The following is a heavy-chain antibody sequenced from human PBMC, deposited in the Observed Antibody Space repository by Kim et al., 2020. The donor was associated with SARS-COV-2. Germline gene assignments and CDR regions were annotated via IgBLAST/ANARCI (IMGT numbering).Heavy chain of an antibody. V-gene: IGHV4-59*08. Sequence: SETLSLTCTVSGGSISSYYWSWIRQPPGKGLEWIGYIYYSGSTNYNPSLKSRVTISVDTSKNQFSLKLSSVTAADTAVYYCARHRKLPYYYDSKGGFDYWGQGTLVTVSS. J-gene: IGHJ4*02. CDR2: IYYSGST. D-gene: IGHD3-22*01. CDR1: GGSISSYY. CDR3: ARHRKLPYYYDSKGGFDY.